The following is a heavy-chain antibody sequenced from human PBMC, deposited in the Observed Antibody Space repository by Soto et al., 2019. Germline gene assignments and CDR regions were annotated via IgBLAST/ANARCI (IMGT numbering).Heavy chain of an antibody. CDR1: GYTFTSYG. J-gene: IGHJ4*02. Sequence: SVKVACKASGYTFTSYGISWVRQAPGQGLEWIGWIVAASGKTDYSQIFQERVTITRDMSTSTAYMELSSLSSEDTAVYYCAATLDWGSYDFGGYPSWGQGTLVTVSS. D-gene: IGHD3-22*01. CDR2: IVAASGKT. CDR3: AATLDWGSYDFGGYPS. V-gene: IGHV1-58*02.